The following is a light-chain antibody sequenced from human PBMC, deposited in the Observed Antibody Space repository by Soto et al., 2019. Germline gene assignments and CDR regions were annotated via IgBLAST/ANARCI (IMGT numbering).Light chain of an antibody. V-gene: IGKV1-5*01. CDR1: QSISTW. CDR2: DAS. J-gene: IGKJ1*01. Sequence: DIQMTQSPATLSASVGDRVSITCRASQSISTWLAWYQQKPGKAPKVLNYDASSLESGVPSRFSGSGSGTDFTLTVSSLQPDDLATYYCQQYSTYPWTFGHGTKVEIK. CDR3: QQYSTYPWT.